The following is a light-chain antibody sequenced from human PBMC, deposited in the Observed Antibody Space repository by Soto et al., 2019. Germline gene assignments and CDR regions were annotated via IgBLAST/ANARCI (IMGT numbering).Light chain of an antibody. V-gene: IGKV3-20*01. CDR1: QSLSSN. Sequence: TQSPATLSVSPGERATVSCRASQSLSSNLAWYQQKPGQAPRLLIYGASNRATGIPDRFSGSGSGTDFTLTISRLEPEDFAVYYCQQYGSSGTFGQGTKVEIK. CDR3: QQYGSSGT. J-gene: IGKJ1*01. CDR2: GAS.